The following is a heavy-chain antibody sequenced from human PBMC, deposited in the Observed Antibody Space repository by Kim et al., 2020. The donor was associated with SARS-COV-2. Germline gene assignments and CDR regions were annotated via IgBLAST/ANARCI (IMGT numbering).Heavy chain of an antibody. V-gene: IGHV3-30*18. CDR2: ISYDGSNK. CDR3: AKGTVRSFGY. J-gene: IGHJ4*02. Sequence: GGSLRLSCAASGFTFSSYGMHWVRQAPGKGLEWVAVISYDGSNKYYADSVKGRFTISRDNSKNTLYLQMNSLRAEDTAVYYCAKGTVRSFGYWGQGTLVTVSS. D-gene: IGHD1-1*01. CDR1: GFTFSSYG.